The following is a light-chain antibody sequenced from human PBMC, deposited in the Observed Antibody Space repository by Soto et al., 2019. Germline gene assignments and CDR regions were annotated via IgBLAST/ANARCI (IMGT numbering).Light chain of an antibody. J-gene: IGKJ2*03. V-gene: IGKV3-11*01. CDR1: QSVTSY. Sequence: EIVLTQSPATLSLSPEERATLSCRARQSVTSYLAWYQQKPAHAPRLLICEASNQATGLPARCSGSGSGTDFPPTISSLRPAEFAVYYFHRRSNWPLSVGQPTKRELK. CDR3: HRRSNWPLS. CDR2: EAS.